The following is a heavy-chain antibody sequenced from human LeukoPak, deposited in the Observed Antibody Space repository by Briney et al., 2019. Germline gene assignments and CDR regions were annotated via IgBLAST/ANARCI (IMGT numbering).Heavy chain of an antibody. D-gene: IGHD4-17*01. CDR3: ARYGPPYYYYMDV. Sequence: AASVKVSCKASGYTFTSYDINWVRQAPGQGLEWMGGIIPIFGTANYAQKFQGRVTITADESTSTAYMELSSLRSEDTAVYYCARYGPPYYYYMDVWGKGTTVTVSS. CDR2: IIPIFGTA. J-gene: IGHJ6*03. V-gene: IGHV1-69*13. CDR1: GYTFTSYD.